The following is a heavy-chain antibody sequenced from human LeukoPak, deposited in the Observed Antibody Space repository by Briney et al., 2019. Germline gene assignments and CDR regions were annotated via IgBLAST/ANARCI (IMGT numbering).Heavy chain of an antibody. V-gene: IGHV3-11*04. CDR1: GFTFSDNY. CDR2: ISGNGGVI. CDR3: AREGYCSGGSCYQEGGWFDP. D-gene: IGHD2-15*01. J-gene: IGHJ5*02. Sequence: GGSLRLSCAASGFTFSDNYMTWVRQAPGKGLEWLSYISGNGGVIQYADSVKGRFTISRDNAKNTLYLQMNSLRAEDTAVYYCAREGYCSGGSCYQEGGWFDPWGQGTLVTVSS.